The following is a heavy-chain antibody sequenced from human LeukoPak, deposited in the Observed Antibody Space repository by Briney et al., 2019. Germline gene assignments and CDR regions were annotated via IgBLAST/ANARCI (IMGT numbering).Heavy chain of an antibody. D-gene: IGHD3-22*01. Sequence: GGSLRLSCAASGLTFSSYGMHWVRQAPGKGLEWVAVISYDGSNKYYADSVKGRFTISRDNSKNTLYLQMNSLRAEDTAVYYCAKVSGAYYYDSSGYNDYWGRGTLVTVSS. CDR3: AKVSGAYYYDSSGYNDY. J-gene: IGHJ4*02. V-gene: IGHV3-30*18. CDR2: ISYDGSNK. CDR1: GLTFSSYG.